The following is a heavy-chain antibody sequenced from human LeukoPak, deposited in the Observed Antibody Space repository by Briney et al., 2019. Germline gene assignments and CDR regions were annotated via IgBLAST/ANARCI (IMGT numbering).Heavy chain of an antibody. CDR2: IYYSGST. Sequence: PSETLSLTCTVSGGSISSSSYYWGWIRQPPGKGLGWIGSIYYSGSTYYNPSLKSRVTISVDTSKNQFSLKLSSVTAADTAVYYCARIFSSGWPFYYYYYMDVWGKGTTVTVSS. J-gene: IGHJ6*03. CDR3: ARIFSSGWPFYYYYYMDV. D-gene: IGHD6-19*01. V-gene: IGHV4-39*07. CDR1: GGSISSSSYY.